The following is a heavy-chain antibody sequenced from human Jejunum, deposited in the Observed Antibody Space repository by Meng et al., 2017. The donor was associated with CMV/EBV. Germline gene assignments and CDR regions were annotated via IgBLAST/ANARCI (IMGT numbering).Heavy chain of an antibody. V-gene: IGHV4-39*07. D-gene: IGHD3-16*01. CDR2: LYYSVST. CDR1: GGYIGPRNFY. CDR3: VREGGMGAVDL. Sequence: VSGGYIGPRNFYWGWIREPPGKGLEWIGNLYYSVSTYYNPSLGSRVTISLDTSKNHFSLRLNSMTAADTAVYYCVREGGMGAVDLWGQGMLVTVSS. J-gene: IGHJ5*02.